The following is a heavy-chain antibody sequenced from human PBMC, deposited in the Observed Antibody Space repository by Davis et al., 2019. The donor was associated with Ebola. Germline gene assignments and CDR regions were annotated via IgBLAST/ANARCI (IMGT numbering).Heavy chain of an antibody. V-gene: IGHV3-74*01. Sequence: GESLKISCAASGFTFNKYSMHWVRQAPGKGLVYVSRISSDGGITSYADSVKGRFTISRDNAKSTLYLQMNSLTAEDTAVYYCVRTTYGAPEYWGQGTLVTVSS. D-gene: IGHD4-17*01. CDR3: VRTTYGAPEY. CDR1: GFTFNKYS. J-gene: IGHJ4*02. CDR2: ISSDGGIT.